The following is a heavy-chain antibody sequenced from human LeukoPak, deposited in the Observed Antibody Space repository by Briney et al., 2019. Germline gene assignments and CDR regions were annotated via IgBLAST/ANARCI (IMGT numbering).Heavy chain of an antibody. CDR2: IYHSGST. Sequence: SETLSLTCAVSGGSISSSNWWSWVRPPPGKGLEWIGEIYHSGSTNYNPSLKSRVTISVDTAKNQFSLKLSSVTAADTAVYYCAREIIVTVTTSRNFDPWGQGTLVTVSS. J-gene: IGHJ5*02. CDR1: GGSISSSNW. CDR3: AREIIVTVTTSRNFDP. V-gene: IGHV4-4*02. D-gene: IGHD4-17*01.